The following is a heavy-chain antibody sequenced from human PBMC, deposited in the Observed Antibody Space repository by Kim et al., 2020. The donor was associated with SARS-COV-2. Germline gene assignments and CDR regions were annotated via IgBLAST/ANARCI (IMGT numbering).Heavy chain of an antibody. Sequence: GGSLRLSCAASGFTFSSYSMNWVRQAPGKGLEWVSSISSSSSYIYYADSVKGRFTISRDNAKNSLYLQMNSLRAEDTAVYYCARDIMYYGSGSRMPLDYWGQGTLVTFSS. CDR1: GFTFSSYS. CDR2: ISSSSSYI. CDR3: ARDIMYYGSGSRMPLDY. V-gene: IGHV3-21*01. J-gene: IGHJ4*02. D-gene: IGHD3-10*01.